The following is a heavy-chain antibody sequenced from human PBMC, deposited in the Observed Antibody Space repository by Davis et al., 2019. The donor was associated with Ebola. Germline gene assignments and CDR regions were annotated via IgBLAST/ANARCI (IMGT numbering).Heavy chain of an antibody. V-gene: IGHV1-18*04. Sequence: AASVKVSCKASGYTFSGYYINWVRQAPGQGLEWMGWISGYNGNTDYAQTVQGRVSMTTDTSTSTAYMELRSLRSDDTAAYYCARGRSGTNFDYWGQGTLVTVSS. CDR1: GYTFSGYY. CDR2: ISGYNGNT. J-gene: IGHJ4*02. D-gene: IGHD1/OR15-1a*01. CDR3: ARGRSGTNFDY.